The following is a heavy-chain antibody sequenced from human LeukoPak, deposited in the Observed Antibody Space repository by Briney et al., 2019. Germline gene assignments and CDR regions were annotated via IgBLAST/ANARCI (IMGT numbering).Heavy chain of an antibody. D-gene: IGHD3-3*01. Sequence: GGSLRLSCAASGFTFSSYSMNWVRQAPGKGLEWVSSISSSSSYIYYADSVKGRFTISRDNAKNSLYLQMNSLRAEDTAVYYCARDVRFLEWSSFDYWGQGTLVTVSS. CDR3: ARDVRFLEWSSFDY. J-gene: IGHJ4*02. CDR2: ISSSSSYI. V-gene: IGHV3-21*01. CDR1: GFTFSSYS.